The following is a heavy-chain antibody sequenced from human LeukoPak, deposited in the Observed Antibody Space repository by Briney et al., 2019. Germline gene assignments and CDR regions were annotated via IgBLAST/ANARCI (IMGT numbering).Heavy chain of an antibody. J-gene: IGHJ4*02. CDR2: FDPEDGET. CDR3: ATSGYPPAAFDY. D-gene: IGHD5-12*01. V-gene: IGHV1-24*01. CDR1: VYTLTELS. Sequence: RASVKVSCKFSVYTLTELSMHWVRQAPGKGLEWTGGFDPEDGETIYAQKFQGRVTMTEDTSTDTAYMELSSLRSEDTAVYYCATSGYPPAAFDYWGQGTLVTVSS.